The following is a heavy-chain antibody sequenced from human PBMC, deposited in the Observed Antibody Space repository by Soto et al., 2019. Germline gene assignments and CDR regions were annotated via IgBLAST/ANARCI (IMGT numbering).Heavy chain of an antibody. Sequence: GGSLMISFQCSGCGFPSQWMVLVLQVPGKGLEWMGNIYPADSDTRYSPSFQGQVTISADTSLTTVYMQLNRLTSDDSAVYYCERDLIVDGTETSAMEVWGPGTTVTVSS. CDR3: ERDLIVDGTETSAMEV. V-gene: IGHV5-51*01. J-gene: IGHJ6*01. CDR2: IYPADSDT. D-gene: IGHD3-22*01. CDR1: GCGFPSQW.